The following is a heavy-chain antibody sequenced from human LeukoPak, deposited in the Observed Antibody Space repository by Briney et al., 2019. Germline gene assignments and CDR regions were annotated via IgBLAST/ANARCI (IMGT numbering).Heavy chain of an antibody. CDR2: IYYTGST. CDR1: GGSISSSSYY. J-gene: IGHJ4*02. Sequence: SETLSLTCTVSGGSISSSSYYWGWIRQPPGKGLEWIGSIYYTGSTYHNPSLKSRVTISVDTSKSQFSLKLSFVTAADTAMYYCARLGVAGTLDYWGQGTLVTVSS. CDR3: ARLGVAGTLDY. V-gene: IGHV4-39*01. D-gene: IGHD6-19*01.